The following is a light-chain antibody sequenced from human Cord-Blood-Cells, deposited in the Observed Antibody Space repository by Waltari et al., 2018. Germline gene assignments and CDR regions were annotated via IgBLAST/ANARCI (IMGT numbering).Light chain of an antibody. V-gene: IGKV1-5*03. CDR1: QSISSW. J-gene: IGKJ1*01. Sequence: DIQMTQSPSTLSASVGDRVTIPCRASQSISSWLAWYQQKPGKAPKLLIYKASSLESGVPSMFRGSGSGTEFTLTISSLQPDDFATYYCQQYNSYSTFGQGTNVEIK. CDR2: KAS. CDR3: QQYNSYST.